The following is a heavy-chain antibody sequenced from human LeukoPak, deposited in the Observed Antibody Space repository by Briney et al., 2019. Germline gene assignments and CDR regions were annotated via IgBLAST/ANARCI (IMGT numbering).Heavy chain of an antibody. CDR2: INHSGST. CDR3: ARGGIAAIPDY. D-gene: IGHD6-13*01. Sequence: PSGTLSLTCAVYGGSFSGYYWSWIRQPPGKGLEWIGEINHSGSTNYNPSLKSRVTISVDTSKNQFSLKLSSVTAADTAVYYCARGGIAAIPDYWGQGTLVTVSS. V-gene: IGHV4-34*01. J-gene: IGHJ4*02. CDR1: GGSFSGYY.